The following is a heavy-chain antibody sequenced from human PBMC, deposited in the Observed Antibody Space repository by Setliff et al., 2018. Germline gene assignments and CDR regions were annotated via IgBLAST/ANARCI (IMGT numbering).Heavy chain of an antibody. CDR2: IYIGGSA. Sequence: SETLSLTCTVSGGSISSYHWSWIRQPAGKGLEWIGHIYIGGSANYNPSLKSRVTMSIETSKNQFSLKLNSVTAADMAVYYCAREQWLDPPGYYYMDVWAKGTTVTSP. D-gene: IGHD6-19*01. CDR3: AREQWLDPPGYYYMDV. V-gene: IGHV4-4*07. J-gene: IGHJ6*03. CDR1: GGSISSYH.